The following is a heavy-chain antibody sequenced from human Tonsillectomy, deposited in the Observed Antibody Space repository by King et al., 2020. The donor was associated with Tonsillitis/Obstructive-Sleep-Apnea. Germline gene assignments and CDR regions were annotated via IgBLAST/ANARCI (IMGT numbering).Heavy chain of an antibody. CDR2: ISDSGVGT. CDR1: GFTFRSYA. CDR3: AGGPAGADYYYMDV. J-gene: IGHJ6*03. D-gene: IGHD6-19*01. Sequence: VQLVESGGGLVQPGGSLRTSCAVSGFTFRSYAMSWVRQAPGKGLKWVAAISDSGVGTHYADSVKGRFTISRDNSKNTLYLQMNSLRVEDTAVYYCAGGPAGADYYYMDVWGKGTTVTVSS. V-gene: IGHV3-23*04.